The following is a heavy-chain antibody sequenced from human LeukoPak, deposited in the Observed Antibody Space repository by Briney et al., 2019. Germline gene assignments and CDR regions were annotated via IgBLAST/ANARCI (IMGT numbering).Heavy chain of an antibody. CDR3: ARAFRRRRPLTWIQLWAEFAFDI. CDR2: IYYSGST. CDR1: GGSISSYY. D-gene: IGHD5-18*01. J-gene: IGHJ3*02. Sequence: PSETLPLTCTVSGGSISSYYWSWIRQPPGKGLEWIGYIYYSGSTNYNPSLKSRVTISVDTSKNQFSLKLSSVTAADTAVYYCARAFRRRRPLTWIQLWAEFAFDIWGQGTMVTVSS. V-gene: IGHV4-59*01.